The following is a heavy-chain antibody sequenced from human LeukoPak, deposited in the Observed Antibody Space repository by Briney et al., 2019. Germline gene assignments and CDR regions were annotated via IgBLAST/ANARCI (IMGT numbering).Heavy chain of an antibody. Sequence: SETPSLTCTVSGGSISSGSYYWSWIRQPAGKGLEWIGRIFTTGGANYNPSLKSRVTMSLDTSKNLFSLKLNSVTAADTAVYYCVRDGPSWGLLWGQGALVTVSS. CDR3: VRDGPSWGLL. CDR1: GGSISSGSYY. V-gene: IGHV4-61*02. J-gene: IGHJ4*02. CDR2: IFTTGGA. D-gene: IGHD2-2*01.